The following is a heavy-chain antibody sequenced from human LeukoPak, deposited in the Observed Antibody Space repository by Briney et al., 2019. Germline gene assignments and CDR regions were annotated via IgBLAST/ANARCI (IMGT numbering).Heavy chain of an antibody. J-gene: IGHJ4*02. CDR1: GFTFSSYS. V-gene: IGHV3-21*01. Sequence: GGSLRLSCAASGFTFSSYSMNWVRQAPGKGLEWVSSISSSSSYINYADSVKGRFTISRDNAKNSLYLQMNSLRAEDTAVYYCARAGSHFEYSSGWNWGQGTLVTVSS. D-gene: IGHD6-19*01. CDR3: ARAGSHFEYSSGWN. CDR2: ISSSSSYI.